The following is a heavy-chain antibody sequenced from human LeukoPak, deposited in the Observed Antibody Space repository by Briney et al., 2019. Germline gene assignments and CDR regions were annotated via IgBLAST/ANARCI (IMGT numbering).Heavy chain of an antibody. J-gene: IGHJ4*02. Sequence: PGGSLRLSCAASGFTFSDYYMSWIRQAPGKGLEWVSYIRSSGSTIYYADSVKGRFTISRDNAKNSLYLQMNSLRAEDTAVYYCARAPPSSSSPDYFDYWGQGTLVTVSS. CDR3: ARAPPSSSSPDYFDY. CDR2: IRSSGSTI. V-gene: IGHV3-11*01. D-gene: IGHD6-13*01. CDR1: GFTFSDYY.